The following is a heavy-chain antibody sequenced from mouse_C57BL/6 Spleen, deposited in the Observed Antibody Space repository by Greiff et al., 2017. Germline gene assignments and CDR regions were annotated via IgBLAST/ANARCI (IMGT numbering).Heavy chain of an antibody. CDR3: ARGQAGLGDFDY. V-gene: IGHV3-6*01. D-gene: IGHD3-2*02. J-gene: IGHJ2*01. CDR2: ISYDGSN. Sequence: ESGPGLVKPSQSLSLTCSVTGYSITSGYYWNWIRQFPGNKLEWMGYISYDGSNNYNPSLKNRISITRDTSKNQFFLKLNSVTTEDTATYYCARGQAGLGDFDYWGQGTTLTVSS. CDR1: GYSITSGYY.